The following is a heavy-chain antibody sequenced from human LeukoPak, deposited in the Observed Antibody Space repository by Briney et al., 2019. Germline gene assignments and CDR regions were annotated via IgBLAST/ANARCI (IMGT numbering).Heavy chain of an antibody. D-gene: IGHD3-22*01. CDR2: MNPHSGHT. Sequence: ASVKVSCKASGYTFTSHDINWVRQASGQGLEWLGWMNPHSGHTGYAQRFQGRVSMTRNTSINTAYMELNGLRSDDTAVYYCARAHASLRITMIVVGEHAFDIWGQGTMVTVSS. CDR3: ARAHASLRITMIVVGEHAFDI. CDR1: GYTFTSHD. V-gene: IGHV1-8*01. J-gene: IGHJ3*02.